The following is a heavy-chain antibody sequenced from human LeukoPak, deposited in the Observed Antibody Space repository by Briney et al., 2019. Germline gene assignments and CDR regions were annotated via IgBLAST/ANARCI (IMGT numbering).Heavy chain of an antibody. CDR1: GYTFTSYG. CDR2: ISAYNGNT. Sequence: ASVKVSCKAFGYTFTSYGISWVRQAPGQGLEWMGWISAYNGNTNYAQKLQGRVTMITDTSTSTAYMELRSLRSDDTAVYYCARDHVRPRRGYGGNSGDYNWFDPWGQGTLVTVSS. J-gene: IGHJ5*02. CDR3: ARDHVRPRRGYGGNSGDYNWFDP. D-gene: IGHD4-23*01. V-gene: IGHV1-18*01.